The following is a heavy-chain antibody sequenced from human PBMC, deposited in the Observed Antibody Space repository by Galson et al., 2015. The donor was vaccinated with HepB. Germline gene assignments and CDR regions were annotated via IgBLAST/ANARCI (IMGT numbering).Heavy chain of an antibody. CDR1: GYTFTSYA. CDR2: IIPIFGTA. V-gene: IGHV1-69*13. Sequence: SVKVSCKASGYTFTSYAISWVRQAPGQGLEWMGGIIPIFGTANYAQKFQGRVTITADESTSTAYMELSSLRSEDTAVYYCARGGTYGSGPTRYYYGMDVWGQGTTVTVSS. CDR3: ARGGTYGSGPTRYYYGMDV. J-gene: IGHJ6*02. D-gene: IGHD3-10*01.